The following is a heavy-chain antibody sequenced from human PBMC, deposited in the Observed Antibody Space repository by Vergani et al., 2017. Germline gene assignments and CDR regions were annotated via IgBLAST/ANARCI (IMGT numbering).Heavy chain of an antibody. CDR3: ARDGSSGWYWVGSSYYYYGMDV. CDR2: ISGSGGST. J-gene: IGHJ6*02. CDR1: GGSFSGYY. Sequence: VQLQQWGAGLLKPSETLSLTCAVYGGSFSGYYWSWIRQPPGKGLEWVSAISGSGGSTYYADSGKGRFTISRDNSKNTLYLQMNSLRAEDTAVYYCARDGSSGWYWVGSSYYYYGMDVWGQGTTVTVSS. D-gene: IGHD6-19*01. V-gene: IGHV3-23*01.